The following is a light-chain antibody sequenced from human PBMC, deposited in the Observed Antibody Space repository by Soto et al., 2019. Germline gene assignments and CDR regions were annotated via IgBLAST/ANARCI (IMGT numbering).Light chain of an antibody. J-gene: IGKJ1*01. V-gene: IGKV3-15*01. CDR1: QSVSSN. CDR3: HHYNNWPRT. Sequence: EIVLTQSPATLSVSPGERATFSCRASQSVSSNLAWYQQKPGQAPRLLIYGASIRATGIPARFSGSGSGTDFALTISSLQSEDFAVYYCHHYNNWPRTFGQGTKVDI. CDR2: GAS.